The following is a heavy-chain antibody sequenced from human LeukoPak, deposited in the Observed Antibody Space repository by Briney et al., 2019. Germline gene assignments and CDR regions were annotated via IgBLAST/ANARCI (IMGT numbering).Heavy chain of an antibody. CDR2: INHSGST. V-gene: IGHV4-34*01. CDR3: ARGRELSC. Sequence: PSETLSLACAVYGGSFSGYYWSWIRQPPGKGLEWIGEINHSGSTNYNPSLKSRVTISVDTSKNQFSLKLSSVTAADTAVYYCARGRELSCWGQGTLVTVSS. CDR1: GGSFSGYY. J-gene: IGHJ4*02. D-gene: IGHD1-26*01.